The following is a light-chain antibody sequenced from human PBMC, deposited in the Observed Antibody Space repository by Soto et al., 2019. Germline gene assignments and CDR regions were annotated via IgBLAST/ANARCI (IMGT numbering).Light chain of an antibody. CDR2: DAS. CDR1: QDIRNY. CDR3: QHYDHLPPLS. V-gene: IGKV1-33*01. Sequence: DIQMTQSPSSLSASVGERVTITCQASQDIRNYLNWYQQKPGKAPNLLIYDASNLRAGVPSRFSGSGSGKEFTFTISSLQPEDIATYYCQHYDHLPPLSFGGGTKVEIK. J-gene: IGKJ4*01.